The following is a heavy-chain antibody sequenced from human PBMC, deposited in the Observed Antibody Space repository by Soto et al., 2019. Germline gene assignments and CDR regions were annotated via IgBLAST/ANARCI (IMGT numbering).Heavy chain of an antibody. CDR2: ISYDGSNK. Sequence: GGSLRLSCAASGFTFSSYGMHWVRQAPGKGLEWVAVISYDGSNKYYADSVKGRFTISRDNSKNTLYLQMNSLRAEDTAVYYCAKDLIVVVVAAIFDYWGQGTLVTXS. V-gene: IGHV3-30*18. CDR3: AKDLIVVVVAAIFDY. J-gene: IGHJ4*02. D-gene: IGHD2-15*01. CDR1: GFTFSSYG.